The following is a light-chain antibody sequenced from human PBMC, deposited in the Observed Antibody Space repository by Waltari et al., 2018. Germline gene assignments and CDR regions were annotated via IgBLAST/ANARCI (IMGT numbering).Light chain of an antibody. V-gene: IGKV1-39*01. CDR3: QQSYSTPYT. Sequence: DIQMTQSPSSLSASVGDRVTITCRASQSLSSYLNWYQQQPGKAPKPLIYAASSLQSGVPSRFSGSGSGTDFALTISSLQPEDFATYYCQQSYSTPYTFGQGTKLEIK. J-gene: IGKJ2*01. CDR1: QSLSSY. CDR2: AAS.